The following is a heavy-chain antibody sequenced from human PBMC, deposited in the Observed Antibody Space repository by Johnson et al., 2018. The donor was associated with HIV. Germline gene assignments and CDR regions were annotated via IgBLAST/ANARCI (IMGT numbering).Heavy chain of an antibody. D-gene: IGHD3-22*01. V-gene: IGHV3-NL1*01. Sequence: QVQLVESGGGVVQPGGSLRLSCAASGFTFSSYGMHWVRQAPGKGLEWVSVIYSGGSTYYADSVKGRFTISRDNSKNTLYLQMNSLRGEDTAVYYCAKGRSMYYYDSSGWGGAFDIWGQGTMVTVSS. CDR3: AKGRSMYYYDSSGWGGAFDI. CDR1: GFTFSSYG. CDR2: IYSGGST. J-gene: IGHJ3*02.